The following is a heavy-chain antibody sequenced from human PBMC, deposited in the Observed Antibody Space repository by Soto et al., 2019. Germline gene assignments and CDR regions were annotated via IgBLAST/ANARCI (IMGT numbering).Heavy chain of an antibody. CDR1: GGTFSSYA. Sequence: WASVKVSCKASGGTFSSYAISWVRQAPGQGLEWMGGIIPIFGTANYAQKFQGRVTITADESTSTAYMELSSLRSEDTAVYYCARDHSSSSGPLDYWGQGTLVTVSS. CDR2: IIPIFGTA. CDR3: ARDHSSSSGPLDY. V-gene: IGHV1-69*13. D-gene: IGHD6-6*01. J-gene: IGHJ4*02.